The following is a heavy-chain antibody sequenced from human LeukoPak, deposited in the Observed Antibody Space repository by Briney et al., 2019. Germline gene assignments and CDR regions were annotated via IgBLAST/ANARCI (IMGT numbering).Heavy chain of an antibody. CDR2: ISSSSSYI. CDR3: ARALGGVTNSIDY. Sequence: PGGSLRLSCAASGFTFSSYSMNWVRQAPGKGLEWVSSISSSSSYIYYADSVKGRFTISRDNAKNSLYLQMNSLRAEDTAVYYCARALGGVTNSIDYWGQGTLVTVSS. V-gene: IGHV3-21*01. D-gene: IGHD3-16*01. J-gene: IGHJ4*02. CDR1: GFTFSSYS.